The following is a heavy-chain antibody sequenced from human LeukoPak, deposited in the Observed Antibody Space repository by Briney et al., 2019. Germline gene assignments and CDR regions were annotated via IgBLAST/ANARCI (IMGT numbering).Heavy chain of an antibody. D-gene: IGHD2-21*02. V-gene: IGHV3-48*03. CDR2: ISSSGSTI. J-gene: IGHJ4*02. CDR3: AKDCGGDCAPFDY. Sequence: GGSLRLSCAASGFTFSSYEMNWVRQAPGKGLEWVSYISSSGSTIYYADSVKGRFTISRDNSKNTLYLQMNSLRAEDTAVYYCAKDCGGDCAPFDYWGQGTLVTVSS. CDR1: GFTFSSYE.